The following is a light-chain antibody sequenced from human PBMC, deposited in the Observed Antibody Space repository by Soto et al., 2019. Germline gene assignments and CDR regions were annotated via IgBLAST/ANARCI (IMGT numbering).Light chain of an antibody. Sequence: EIVMTQSPATLSVSPGERATLSCRASQSVSSNLAWYQQKPGQAPRLLIYGASTRATGIPARFSGSGFGTEFTLTISGLQSEDVATYYCQRYYNAPFTFGGGTKVEIK. V-gene: IGKV3-15*01. J-gene: IGKJ4*01. CDR3: QRYYNAPFT. CDR2: GAS. CDR1: QSVSSN.